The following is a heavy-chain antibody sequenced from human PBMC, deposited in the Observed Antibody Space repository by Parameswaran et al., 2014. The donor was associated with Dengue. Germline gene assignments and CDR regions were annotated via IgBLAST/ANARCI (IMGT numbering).Heavy chain of an antibody. V-gene: IGHV3-21*01. D-gene: IGHD6-19*01. J-gene: IGHJ6*02. Sequence: PGKGLEWVSSIGIGGGYLFYADSVKGRFTISRDDAKNSLFLQMDSLRFEDTAVYYCAEGIAVAGSSGMDVWGQGTTVTVSS. CDR3: AEGIAVAGSSGMDV. CDR2: IGIGGGYL.